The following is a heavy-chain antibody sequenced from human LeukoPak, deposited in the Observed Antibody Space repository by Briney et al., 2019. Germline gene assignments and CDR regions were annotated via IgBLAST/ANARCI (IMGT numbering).Heavy chain of an antibody. CDR3: ARDKRTGSDLNTFDY. D-gene: IGHD1-26*01. V-gene: IGHV1-69*04. J-gene: IGHJ4*02. CDR1: GGTITSYA. Sequence: SGKVSCKAAGGTITSYAISWVRQAPGQGLEWMGRIIPILGIANYAQKFQGRVTITADKSTSTAYMELSSLRSEDTAVYYCARDKRTGSDLNTFDYWGQGTLVTVSS. CDR2: IIPILGIA.